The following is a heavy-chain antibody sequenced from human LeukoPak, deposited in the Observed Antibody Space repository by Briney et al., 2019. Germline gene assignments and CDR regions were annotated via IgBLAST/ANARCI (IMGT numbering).Heavy chain of an antibody. D-gene: IGHD3-22*01. V-gene: IGHV3-30*03. CDR3: ARTDYNSSGYPPQYYYYYYYYMDV. Sequence: GGSLRLSCAASGFTFSSYGMHWVRQAPGKGLEWVAVISYDGSNKYYADSVKGRFTISRDNSKNTLYLQMNSLRSEDTAVYYCARTDYNSSGYPPQYYYYYYYYMDVWGKGTTVTVSS. CDR1: GFTFSSYG. J-gene: IGHJ6*03. CDR2: ISYDGSNK.